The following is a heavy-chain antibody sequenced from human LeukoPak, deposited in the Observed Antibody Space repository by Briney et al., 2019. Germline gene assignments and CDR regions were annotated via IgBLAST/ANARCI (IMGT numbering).Heavy chain of an antibody. J-gene: IGHJ4*02. CDR2: IYYSGNT. V-gene: IGHV4-59*01. CDR1: GGSTTNYY. Sequence: SETLSLTCTVSGGSTTNYYWSWIRQPPGKGLEWIGYIYYSGNTNCNPSLKSRVTISVDTSNNQFSLNLSSVTVADTAVYYCARGPTRYYFDYWGQGTLVTVSS. CDR3: ARGPTRYYFDY.